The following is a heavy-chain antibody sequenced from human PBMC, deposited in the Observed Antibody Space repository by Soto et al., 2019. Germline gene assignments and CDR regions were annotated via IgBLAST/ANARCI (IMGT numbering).Heavy chain of an antibody. J-gene: IGHJ4*02. D-gene: IGHD1-26*01. V-gene: IGHV1-18*01. Sequence: ASVKVSCKASGYIFTSYGISWVRQAPGQGLEWMGWISAYNGNTKYAQNLQGRVTLTTDTSTYTAYMELRSLQSDDTAVYYCARHFGSDLSAHGAVFDSWGQGAMVTVSS. CDR3: ARHFGSDLSAHGAVFDS. CDR2: ISAYNGNT. CDR1: GYIFTSYG.